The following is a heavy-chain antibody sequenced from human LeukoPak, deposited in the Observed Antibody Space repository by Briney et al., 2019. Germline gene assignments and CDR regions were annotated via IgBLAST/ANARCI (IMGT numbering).Heavy chain of an antibody. CDR1: GGSISSYY. J-gene: IGHJ6*02. Sequence: SETLSLTCTVSGGSISSYYWSWIRQPAGKGLEWIGHIHTSGSTNYSPSLKSRVTLSVGTSKNQISLNLSSVTAADTAVYYCAREERGCSSTSCYSYYYYGMDVWGQGTTVTVSS. V-gene: IGHV4-4*07. CDR2: IHTSGST. D-gene: IGHD2-2*01. CDR3: AREERGCSSTSCYSYYYYGMDV.